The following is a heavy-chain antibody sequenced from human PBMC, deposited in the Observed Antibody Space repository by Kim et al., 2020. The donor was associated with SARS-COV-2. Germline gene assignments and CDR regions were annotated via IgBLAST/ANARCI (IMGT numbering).Heavy chain of an antibody. J-gene: IGHJ6*02. CDR3: AKYCSGGNGYSGWYYGMDV. Sequence: KGRFTIPRDNAKNALYLQMNGLRAEDTAVYYCAKYCSGGNGYSGWYYGMDVWGQGTTVTVSS. D-gene: IGHD2-15*01. V-gene: IGHV3-11*06.